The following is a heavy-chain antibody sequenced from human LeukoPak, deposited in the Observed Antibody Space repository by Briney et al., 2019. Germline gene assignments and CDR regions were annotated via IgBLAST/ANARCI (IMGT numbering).Heavy chain of an antibody. CDR1: GYTFSNYA. V-gene: IGHV1-3*01. CDR3: ARDSPCTSCIEGWFDP. J-gene: IGHJ5*02. D-gene: IGHD2-2*01. Sequence: ASVKVSCKASGYTFSNYAMHWVRQAPGQRLEWMGWINAGNGNTRYSQKFQDRVTITRDTSASTAYMELSSLRSEDTAVYYCARDSPCTSCIEGWFDPWGQGTLVTVSS. CDR2: INAGNGNT.